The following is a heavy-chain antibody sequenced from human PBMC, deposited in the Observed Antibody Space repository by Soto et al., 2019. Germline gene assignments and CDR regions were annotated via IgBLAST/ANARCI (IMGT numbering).Heavy chain of an antibody. D-gene: IGHD2-8*01. CDR1: GYTFSNFG. J-gene: IGHJ4*02. CDR3: ARDRLGVSVTGGGFDS. V-gene: IGHV1-18*01. Sequence: ASVKVSCKASGYTFSNFGLSWVRQAPGQGLELMGWISPYNGNTNYAQKLQGRLTMTTDTSTSTAYMELRSLRSDDTAVYYCARDRLGVSVTGGGFDSWGQGTLVTVSS. CDR2: ISPYNGNT.